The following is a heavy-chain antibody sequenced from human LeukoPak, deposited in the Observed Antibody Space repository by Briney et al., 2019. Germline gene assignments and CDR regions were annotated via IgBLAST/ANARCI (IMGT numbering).Heavy chain of an antibody. J-gene: IGHJ4*02. CDR2: VKSQTDGGTT. CDR3: ARVRYYYGSGAIVAFDY. Sequence: GGSLRPSCAASGFTFSHAWMSWVRQAPGKGLEWVGRVKSQTDGGTTDYAAPVKGRFTISRDDSQNTLYLQMNSLRAEDTAVYYCARVRYYYGSGAIVAFDYWGQGTLVTVSS. D-gene: IGHD3-10*01. V-gene: IGHV3-15*01. CDR1: GFTFSHAW.